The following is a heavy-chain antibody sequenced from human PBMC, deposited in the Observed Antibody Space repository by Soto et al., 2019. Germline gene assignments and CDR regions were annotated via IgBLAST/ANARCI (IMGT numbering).Heavy chain of an antibody. V-gene: IGHV1-46*04. Sequence: EASVKVSCKASGYTFTNYYLHWVRQAPGQGLEWVGMINPSARSASYAQKLRGRLTMDRDTSTTTVYMELSRLTSEDTAVYYCARDNSAANGVLDHWGLGTLVTVS. CDR1: GYTFTNYY. CDR3: ARDNSAANGVLDH. CDR2: INPSARSA. J-gene: IGHJ4*02. D-gene: IGHD1-1*01.